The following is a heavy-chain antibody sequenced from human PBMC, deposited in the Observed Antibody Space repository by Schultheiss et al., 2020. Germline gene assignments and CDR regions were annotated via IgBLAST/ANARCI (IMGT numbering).Heavy chain of an antibody. J-gene: IGHJ4*02. Sequence: GGSLRLSCAASGFTFSSYWMHWVRQAPGKGLVWVSRINSDGSSTSYADSVKGRFTISRDNAKNTLYLQMNSLKIEDTAVYYCVAQVFVPQYWGRGTRVTVSS. CDR2: INSDGSST. CDR1: GFTFSSYW. D-gene: IGHD3-16*02. V-gene: IGHV3-74*01. CDR3: VAQVFVPQY.